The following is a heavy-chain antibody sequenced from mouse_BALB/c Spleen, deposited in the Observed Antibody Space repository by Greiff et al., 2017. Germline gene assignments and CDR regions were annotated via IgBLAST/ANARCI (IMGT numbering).Heavy chain of an antibody. V-gene: IGHV5-9-4*01. CDR2: ISSGGSYT. CDR3: ARRDYGYFDV. J-gene: IGHJ1*01. Sequence: EVQLVESGGGLVKPGGSLKLSCAASGFTFSSYAMSWVRQSPEKRLEWVAEISSGGSYTYYPDTVTGRFTISRDNAKNTLYLEMSSLRSEDTAMYYCARRDYGYFDVWGAGATVTVSS. CDR1: GFTFSSYA.